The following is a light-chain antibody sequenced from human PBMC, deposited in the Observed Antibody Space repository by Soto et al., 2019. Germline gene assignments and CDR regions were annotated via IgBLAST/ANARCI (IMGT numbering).Light chain of an antibody. CDR3: QHYGNSVWT. V-gene: IGKV3-20*01. J-gene: IGKJ1*01. Sequence: EIVLTQSPGTLSLSPGERATLSCRASQSVSSTNLVWYQHKPGQAPRLLIYGASSRATGIPDRFSGSGSEIDFTLIITRLEPEDFAVYYCQHYGNSVWTFGQGTKVDIK. CDR2: GAS. CDR1: QSVSSTN.